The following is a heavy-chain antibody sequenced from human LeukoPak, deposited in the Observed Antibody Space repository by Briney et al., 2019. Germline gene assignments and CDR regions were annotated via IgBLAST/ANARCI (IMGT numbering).Heavy chain of an antibody. CDR2: LYPGGDRA. CDR1: GYTFTGYY. D-gene: IGHD2-8*01. CDR3: ASEVPRTSRFDH. Sequence: ASVKVSCEASGYTFTGYYMHWVRQAPGQGLEWMAVLYPGGDRAIYAQRFQGRLTLTRDTSTNTVYMEVSSLASEDTAVYYCASEVPRTSRFDHWGQGTLVTVSS. J-gene: IGHJ4*02. V-gene: IGHV1-46*01.